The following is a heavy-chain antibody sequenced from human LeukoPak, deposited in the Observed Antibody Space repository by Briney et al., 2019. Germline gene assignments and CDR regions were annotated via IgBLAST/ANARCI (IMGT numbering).Heavy chain of an antibody. Sequence: GGSLRLSCAASGFTFSSYAMSWVRQAPGKGLEWVSAISGSGGSTYYADSVKGRFTISRDNSKNTLYLQMNSLRAEDTAVYYCAASLPNIVVVPATKGPFGYWGQGALVTVSS. V-gene: IGHV3-23*01. CDR3: AASLPNIVVVPATKGPFGY. D-gene: IGHD2-2*01. J-gene: IGHJ4*02. CDR1: GFTFSSYA. CDR2: ISGSGGST.